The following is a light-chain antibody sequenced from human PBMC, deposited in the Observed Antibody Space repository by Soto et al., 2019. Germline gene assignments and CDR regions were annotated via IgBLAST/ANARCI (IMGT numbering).Light chain of an antibody. V-gene: IGLV3-21*02. CDR2: DDS. CDR3: QVWDSSSDHYV. Sequence: SSDLTQPPSVSVAPGQTARITCGGNNMGSKSVHWYQQKPGQAPVLVVYDDSDRPSGIPERFSGSNSGNTATLTISRVEAGDEADYYCQVWDSSSDHYVFGTGPKATVL. J-gene: IGLJ1*01. CDR1: NMGSKS.